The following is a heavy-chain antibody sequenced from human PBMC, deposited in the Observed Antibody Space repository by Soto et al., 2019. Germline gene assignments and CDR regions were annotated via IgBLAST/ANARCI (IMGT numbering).Heavy chain of an antibody. CDR1: GGSISSSPYY. J-gene: IGHJ4*02. Sequence: SETLSLTCTVSGGSISSSPYYWGWIRQPPGKGLEWIGNIYYSGSTNYNPSLKSRVTISVDTSKNQFSLKLSSVTAADTAVYYCARRSGYESVGYDYWGQGTLVTVSS. D-gene: IGHD5-12*01. CDR2: IYYSGST. V-gene: IGHV4-39*07. CDR3: ARRSGYESVGYDY.